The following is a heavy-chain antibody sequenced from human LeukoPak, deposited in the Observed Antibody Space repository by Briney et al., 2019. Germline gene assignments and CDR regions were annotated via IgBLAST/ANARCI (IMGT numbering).Heavy chain of an antibody. CDR2: IYYSGST. CDR3: ARDYSSGWYSFDL. CDR1: GGSISSGGYS. Sequence: PSETLSLTCAVSGGSISSGGYSWSWIRQPPGKGLEWIGYIYYSGSTYYNPSLKSRVTISVDTSKNQFSLKLSSVTAADTAVYYCARDYSSGWYSFDLWGRGTLVTVSS. J-gene: IGHJ2*01. D-gene: IGHD6-19*01. V-gene: IGHV4-30-4*07.